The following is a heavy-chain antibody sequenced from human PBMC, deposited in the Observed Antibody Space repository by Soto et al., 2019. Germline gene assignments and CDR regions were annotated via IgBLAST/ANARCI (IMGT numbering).Heavy chain of an antibody. CDR3: ARAPFGELTWFDP. D-gene: IGHD3-10*01. J-gene: IGHJ5*02. Sequence: SETLSLTCTVSGGSISSSSYYWGWIRQPPGKGLEWIGSIYYSGSTYYNPSLKSRVTISVDTSKNQFSLKLSSVTAADTAVYYCARAPFGELTWFDPWGQGTLVTVSS. V-gene: IGHV4-39*01. CDR1: GGSISSSSYY. CDR2: IYYSGST.